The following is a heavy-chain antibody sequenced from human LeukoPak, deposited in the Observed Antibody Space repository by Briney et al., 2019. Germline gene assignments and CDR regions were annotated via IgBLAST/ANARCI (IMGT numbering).Heavy chain of an antibody. CDR1: GFTFSSYS. Sequence: KPGGSLRLSCAGSGFTFSSYSMNWVRQTPGKGLEWVSSLSANSSYIYYADSARGRFTISRDNDKNSLYLQMNSLRAEDTAVYYCARDKTEQWLVLEAFDIWGQGTVVTVSS. CDR3: ARDKTEQWLVLEAFDI. CDR2: LSANSSYI. V-gene: IGHV3-21*01. D-gene: IGHD6-19*01. J-gene: IGHJ3*02.